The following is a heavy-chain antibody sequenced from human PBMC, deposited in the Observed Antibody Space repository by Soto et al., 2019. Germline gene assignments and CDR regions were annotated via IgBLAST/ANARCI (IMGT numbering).Heavy chain of an antibody. J-gene: IGHJ6*03. Sequence: SETLSLTCTVSGGSISSYYWSWIRQPPGKGLEWIGYIYYSGSTNYNPSLKSRVTISVDTSKNQFSLKLSSVTAADTAVYYCARGQSGQQLHYYYYMDVWGKGTTVTVSS. CDR3: ARGQSGQQLHYYYYMDV. D-gene: IGHD6-13*01. CDR1: GGSISSYY. V-gene: IGHV4-59*12. CDR2: IYYSGST.